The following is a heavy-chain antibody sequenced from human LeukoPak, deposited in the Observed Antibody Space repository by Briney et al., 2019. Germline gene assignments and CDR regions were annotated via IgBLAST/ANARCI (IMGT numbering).Heavy chain of an antibody. CDR1: GFTFSSYA. V-gene: IGHV3-23*01. Sequence: GGSLRLSCAASGFTFSSYAMSWVRQAPGKGLEWVSTITGSGDNTYYTDSVKGRFTFSRDNSKSTLCLQMNSLRAEDTAVYYCAKDPTPYVGASADWGQGTLVTVSS. CDR3: AKDPTPYVGASAD. J-gene: IGHJ4*02. CDR2: ITGSGDNT. D-gene: IGHD1-26*01.